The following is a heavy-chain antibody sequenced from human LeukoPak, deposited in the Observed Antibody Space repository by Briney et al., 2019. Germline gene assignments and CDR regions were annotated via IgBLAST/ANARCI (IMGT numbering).Heavy chain of an antibody. CDR1: GFTFSSYP. D-gene: IGHD3-10*01. V-gene: IGHV3-30-3*01. CDR3: ARRSGSGSPRDY. CDR2: ISYDGSNK. J-gene: IGHJ4*02. Sequence: GGSLRLSCAASGFTFSSYPMHWVRQAPGKGLEWVAIISYDGSNKYYADSVKGRFTISRDNSKNTLYLQMNSLRAEDAAVYYCARRSGSGSPRDYWGQGTLVTVSS.